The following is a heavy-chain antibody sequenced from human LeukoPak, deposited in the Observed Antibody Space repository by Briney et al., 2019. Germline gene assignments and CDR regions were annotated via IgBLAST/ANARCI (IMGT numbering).Heavy chain of an antibody. CDR3: ARQSRPIIVPVGGFDY. V-gene: IGHV3-7*01. CDR2: IKQDGGAE. J-gene: IGHJ4*02. CDR1: GFTFSRYW. Sequence: GGSLRLSCAASGFTFSRYWMNWVRQAPGKGLEWVANIKQDGGAENYVDSVKGRFTVSRDNAKNSLYLQMNSLRADDTAVYYCARQSRPIIVPVGGFDYWGQGIPVTVSS. D-gene: IGHD2-21*01.